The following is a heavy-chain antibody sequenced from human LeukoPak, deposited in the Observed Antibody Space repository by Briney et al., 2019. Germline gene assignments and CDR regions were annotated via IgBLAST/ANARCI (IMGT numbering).Heavy chain of an antibody. CDR2: IIGRGGSGGST. J-gene: IGHJ4*02. Sequence: GGSLRLSCAASGFTFSSYSMNWVRQPPGKGLEWVSAIIGRGGSGGSTYYADSVKGRFTISRDNSKNTLYLQMNSLRAEDTAVYYCAKSDSGYGMGDFDYWGQGTLVTVSS. D-gene: IGHD5-12*01. V-gene: IGHV3-23*01. CDR1: GFTFSSYS. CDR3: AKSDSGYGMGDFDY.